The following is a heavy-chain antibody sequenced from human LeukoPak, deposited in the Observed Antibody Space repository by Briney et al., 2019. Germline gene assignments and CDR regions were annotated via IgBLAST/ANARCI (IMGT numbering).Heavy chain of an antibody. J-gene: IGHJ3*02. CDR3: AKDQAPIWFGELWFSAFDI. D-gene: IGHD3-10*01. Sequence: GGSLRLSCAAPGFTVSSNYMSWVRQAPGKGLEWVSVIYSGGSTYYADSVKGRFTISRDNSKNTLYLQMNSLRAEDTAVYYCAKDQAPIWFGELWFSAFDIWGQGTMVTVSS. CDR1: GFTVSSNY. V-gene: IGHV3-53*01. CDR2: IYSGGST.